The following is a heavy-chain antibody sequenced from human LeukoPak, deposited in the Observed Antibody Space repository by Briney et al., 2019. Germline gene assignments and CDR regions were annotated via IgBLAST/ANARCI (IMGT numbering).Heavy chain of an antibody. D-gene: IGHD4-17*01. CDR2: IYPGDSDT. CDR3: ARDYGDLDTYYFDY. CDR1: GYSFTSYW. J-gene: IGHJ4*02. V-gene: IGHV5-51*01. Sequence: GEALKISCKGSGYSFTSYWIGWVRPMPGKGMGWMGIIYPGDSDTRYSPSFQGQVTISADKSISTAYLQWSSLKASDTAMYYCARDYGDLDTYYFDYWGQGTLVTVSS.